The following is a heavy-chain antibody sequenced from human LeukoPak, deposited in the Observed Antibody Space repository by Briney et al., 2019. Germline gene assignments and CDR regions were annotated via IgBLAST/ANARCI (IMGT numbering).Heavy chain of an antibody. CDR2: IYYSGST. J-gene: IGHJ4*02. V-gene: IGHV4-59*01. D-gene: IGHD6-19*01. CDR3: ARTEYSSGWYYFDY. CDR1: GGSISSYY. Sequence: PSETLSPTCTVSGGSISSYYWSWIRQPPGKGLEWIGYIYYSGSTNYNPSLKSRVTISVDTSKNQFSLKLSSVTAADTAVYYCARTEYSSGWYYFDYWGQGTLVTVSS.